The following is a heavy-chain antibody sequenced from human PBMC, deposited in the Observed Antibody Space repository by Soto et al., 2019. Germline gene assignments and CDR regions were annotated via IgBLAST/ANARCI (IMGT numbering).Heavy chain of an antibody. CDR2: ISGSGGST. Sequence: EVQLLESGGGLVQPGGSLRLSCAASGFTFSSYAMNWIRLAPGKGLEWVSVISGSGGSTYYADSVKGRFTISRDNSKNTLYLQMNSLRAEDTAVYYCAKRATGTYFDYWGQGTLVTVSS. CDR3: AKRATGTYFDY. J-gene: IGHJ4*02. CDR1: GFTFSSYA. V-gene: IGHV3-23*01. D-gene: IGHD1-1*01.